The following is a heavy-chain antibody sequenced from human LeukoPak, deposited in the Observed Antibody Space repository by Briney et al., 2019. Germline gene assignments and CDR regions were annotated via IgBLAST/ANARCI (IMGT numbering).Heavy chain of an antibody. CDR3: AKDIHPGLDSGASCCFDY. Sequence: ASVKVSCKTPGYTFSRHGITWVRQAPGQGLEWMGWVSGYNGNTNYAQNVQGRVTMTTDTSTNTAYMELRSLRSDDTAVYYCAKDIHPGLDSGASCCFDYWGQGTPVTVSS. CDR1: GYTFSRHG. D-gene: IGHD3-22*01. CDR2: VSGYNGNT. J-gene: IGHJ4*02. V-gene: IGHV1-18*01.